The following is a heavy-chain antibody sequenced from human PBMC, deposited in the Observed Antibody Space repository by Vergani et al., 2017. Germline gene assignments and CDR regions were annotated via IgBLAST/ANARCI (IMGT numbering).Heavy chain of an antibody. CDR3: ARPYYDFWSGYSPGAFDI. CDR1: GFTVSSNY. V-gene: IGHV3-53*01. D-gene: IGHD3-3*01. Sequence: EVQLVESGGGLIQPGGSLRLSCAASGFTVSSNYMSWVRQAPGKGLEWVSVIYSGGSTYYADSVKGRFTISRDNSKNTLYLQMNSLRAEDTAVYYCARPYYDFWSGYSPGAFDIWGQGTMVTVSS. CDR2: IYSGGST. J-gene: IGHJ3*02.